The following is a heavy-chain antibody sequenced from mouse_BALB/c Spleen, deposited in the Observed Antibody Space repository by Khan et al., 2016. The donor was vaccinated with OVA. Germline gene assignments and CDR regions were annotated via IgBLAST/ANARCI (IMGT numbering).Heavy chain of an antibody. J-gene: IGHJ2*01. V-gene: IGHV3-2*02. Sequence: VQLKQSGPGLVKPSQSLSLTCTVTGYSITSGYGCNWIRQFPGNKLEWMGYISYSGTTNYNPSLKSRISITRDTSKNQFFPQLNSVTTEDTATYYCARTARIKYWGQGTTLTVSS. D-gene: IGHD1-2*01. CDR3: ARTARIKY. CDR1: GYSITSGYG. CDR2: ISYSGTT.